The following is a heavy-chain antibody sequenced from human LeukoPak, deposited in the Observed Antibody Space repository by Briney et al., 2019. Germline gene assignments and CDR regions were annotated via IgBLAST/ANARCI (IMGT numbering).Heavy chain of an antibody. V-gene: IGHV3-30-3*01. J-gene: IGHJ4*02. CDR1: GFTFSSYA. CDR3: AREGGVVPAYYFDY. Sequence: GGSLRLSCAASGFTFSSYAMHWVRQAPGKGLEWVAVISYDGSNKYYADSVKGRFTISRDNSKNTLYLQMNSLRAEDTAVYYCAREGGVVPAYYFDYWGQGTLVTVSS. D-gene: IGHD2-2*01. CDR2: ISYDGSNK.